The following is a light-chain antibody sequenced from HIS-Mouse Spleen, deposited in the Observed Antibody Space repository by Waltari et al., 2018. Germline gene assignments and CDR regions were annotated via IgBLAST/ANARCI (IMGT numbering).Light chain of an antibody. Sequence: DIVLTKSPASLPVSFGESATTNCNPTKSVFYSSNNKNYLAWYQQKPGQPPKLLIYWASTRESGVPDRFSGSGSGTDFTLTISSLQAEDVAVYYCQQYYSTPWTFGQGTKVEIK. CDR1: KSVFYSSNNKNY. V-gene: IGKV4-1*01. CDR2: WAS. CDR3: QQYYSTPWT. J-gene: IGKJ1*01.